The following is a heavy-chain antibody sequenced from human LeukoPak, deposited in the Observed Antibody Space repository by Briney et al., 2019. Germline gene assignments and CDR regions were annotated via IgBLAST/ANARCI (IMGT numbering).Heavy chain of an antibody. Sequence: PGRSLRLSCAASGFTFSDSGIHWVRQAPGKGLEWVAVISYDGRNKHYADSVKGRFTISRDNSKNTLYLQMNSLRAEDTAVYYCAREGYPGGFDYWGQGTLVTVSS. CDR1: GFTFSDSG. V-gene: IGHV3-30*03. CDR3: AREGYPGGFDY. CDR2: ISYDGRNK. J-gene: IGHJ4*02. D-gene: IGHD6-13*01.